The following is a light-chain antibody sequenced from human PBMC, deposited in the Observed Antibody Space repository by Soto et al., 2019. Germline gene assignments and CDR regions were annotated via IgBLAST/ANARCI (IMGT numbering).Light chain of an antibody. V-gene: IGKV1-5*03. CDR1: QSISSW. CDR2: KAS. J-gene: IGKJ3*01. CDR3: QQYNRYPFT. Sequence: DIQMTQSPSTLSASVGDRVTITCRDSQSISSWLAWYQQKPGKAPKLLIYKASSLESGVPSRFSGSGSGTEFTLTISSLQPDDFATYYCQQYNRYPFTFGPGTKVDIK.